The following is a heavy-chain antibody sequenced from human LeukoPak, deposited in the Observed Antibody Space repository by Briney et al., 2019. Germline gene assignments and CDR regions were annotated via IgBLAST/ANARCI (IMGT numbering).Heavy chain of an antibody. V-gene: IGHV4-34*01. CDR1: GGSFSGHD. CDR2: ISRSAGT. Sequence: SETLSLTCAVYGGSFSGHDCHWIRQSPGKGLEWIGEISRSAGTYYKPSLKSRVTISLDTSKNQFSLNLSSVTAADTAIYYCARVDYHSGSPTNYWGQGTPVTVSS. D-gene: IGHD3-10*01. J-gene: IGHJ4*02. CDR3: ARVDYHSGSPTNY.